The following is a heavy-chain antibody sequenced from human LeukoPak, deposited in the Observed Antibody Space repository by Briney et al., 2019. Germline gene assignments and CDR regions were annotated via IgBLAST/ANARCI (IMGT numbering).Heavy chain of an antibody. CDR2: ISVSGFST. V-gene: IGHV3-23*01. J-gene: IGHJ6*03. Sequence: GGSLRLSCAASGFTFSSYAMSWVGQAPGKGLEGVVAISVSGFSTYYAPSVKAPFTISRDNSNNTLYLQMNSLRAEDTAVYYCAKDPGWSRNYYMDVWGKGTTVTVSS. CDR3: AKDPGWSRNYYMDV. CDR1: GFTFSSYA. D-gene: IGHD6-19*01.